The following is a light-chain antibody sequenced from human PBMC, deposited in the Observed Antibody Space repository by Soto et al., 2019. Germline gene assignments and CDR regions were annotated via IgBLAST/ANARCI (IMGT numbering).Light chain of an antibody. CDR2: DAS. V-gene: IGKV3-15*01. CDR3: HQYDNWPPWT. Sequence: IVMRQSPATLSVSPGERATLSCRASRGISSNLAWYQQKPGQAPRLLIYDASTRATGIPARFSGSGSGREFTLTISSLQSEDFAVYYCHQYDNWPPWTFGQGTKVDIK. J-gene: IGKJ1*01. CDR1: RGISSN.